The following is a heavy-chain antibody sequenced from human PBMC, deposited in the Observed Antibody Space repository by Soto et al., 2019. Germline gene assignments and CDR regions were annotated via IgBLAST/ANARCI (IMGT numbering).Heavy chain of an antibody. D-gene: IGHD6-19*01. V-gene: IGHV4-59*01. CDR2: IYYSGST. CDR1: GGFISSYY. CDR3: ARDTAVAGRHYYGMDV. J-gene: IGHJ6*02. Sequence: SETLSLTCTVSGGFISSYYWSWIRQPPGKGLEWIGYIYYSGSTNYNPSLKSRVTISVDTSKNQFSLKLRSVTAEDTAVYYCARDTAVAGRHYYGMDVWGQGKTVTVS.